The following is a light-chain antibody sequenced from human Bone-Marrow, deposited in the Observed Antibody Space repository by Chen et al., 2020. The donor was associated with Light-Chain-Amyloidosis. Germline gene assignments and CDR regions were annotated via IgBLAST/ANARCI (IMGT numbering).Light chain of an antibody. CDR3: SSYTITNTLV. V-gene: IGLV2-14*01. CDR2: EVT. J-gene: IGLJ1*01. CDR1: SSDVGGENH. Sequence: QSALTHPASVSGSHGQSITISYTGTSSDVGGENHVSWYQQHPDKAPKLMIYEVTNRPSWVPDRFSGSKSDNTASLTISGLQTEDEADYFCSSYTITNTLVFGSGTRVTVL.